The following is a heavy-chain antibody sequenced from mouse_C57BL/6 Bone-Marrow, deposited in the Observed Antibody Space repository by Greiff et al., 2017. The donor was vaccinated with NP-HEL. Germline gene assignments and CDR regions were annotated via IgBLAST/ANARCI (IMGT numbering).Heavy chain of an antibody. V-gene: IGHV1-85*01. Sequence: VKLLESGPELVKPGASVKLSCKASGYTFTSYDINWVKQRPGQGLEWIGWIYPRDGSTKYNEKFKGKATLTVDTSSSTAYMELHSLTSEDSAVYFCARDYYGKPFDYWGQGTTLTVSS. D-gene: IGHD1-1*01. CDR3: ARDYYGKPFDY. CDR1: GYTFTSYD. J-gene: IGHJ2*01. CDR2: IYPRDGST.